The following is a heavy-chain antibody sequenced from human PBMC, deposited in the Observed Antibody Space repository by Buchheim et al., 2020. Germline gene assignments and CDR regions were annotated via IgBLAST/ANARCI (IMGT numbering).Heavy chain of an antibody. V-gene: IGHV3-74*01. J-gene: IGHJ6*02. CDR3: ARAFPEVVPIGIGIQQWLGDTYHGLDV. D-gene: IGHD6-19*01. CDR2: INSEGTFT. Sequence: EVNLVESGGGLVQSGGSLRLSCTASGFTFSRSWMHWVRHSPGKGLIWVSGINSEGTFTNYADSVRGRFTISRDDAKNTLFLQMNSLRAEDTAVYYCARAFPEVVPIGIGIQQWLGDTYHGLDVWGQGTT. CDR1: GFTFSRSW.